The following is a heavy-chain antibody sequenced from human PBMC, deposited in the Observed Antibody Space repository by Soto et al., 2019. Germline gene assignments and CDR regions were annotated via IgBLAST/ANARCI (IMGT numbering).Heavy chain of an antibody. CDR3: ARLNAEPDSHYYALDV. CDR1: GFSLTNGRSG. J-gene: IGHJ6*02. Sequence: ESGPTLVNPTETLTLTCTISGFSLTNGRSGVSWIRQPPGKALEWLAHFFSDAERSYSTSMQSRLTMSKDTAGTQVVLKMTNMGPQDTGTYYCARLNAEPDSHYYALDVCGQGTTVTVYS. CDR2: FFSDAER. V-gene: IGHV2-26*03. D-gene: IGHD1-1*01.